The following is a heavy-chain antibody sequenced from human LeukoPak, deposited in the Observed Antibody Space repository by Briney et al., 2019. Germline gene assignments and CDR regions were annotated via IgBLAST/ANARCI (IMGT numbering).Heavy chain of an antibody. CDR3: AREGGDSSSPDFDY. V-gene: IGHV3-30*01. Sequence: PGGSLRLSCAAFGFTFSSYAMHWVRQAPGKGLEWVAVISYDGSNKYYADSVKGRFTISRDNSKNTLYLQMNSLRAEDTAVYYCAREGGDSSSPDFDYWAREPWSPSPQ. CDR1: GFTFSSYA. CDR2: ISYDGSNK. J-gene: IGHJ4*02. D-gene: IGHD6-6*01.